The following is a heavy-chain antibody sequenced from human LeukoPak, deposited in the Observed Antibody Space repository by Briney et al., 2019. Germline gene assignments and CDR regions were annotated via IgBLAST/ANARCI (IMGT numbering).Heavy chain of an antibody. V-gene: IGHV3-23*01. D-gene: IGHD2-15*01. CDR2: VSGSGGST. CDR3: AKFCSGGSCYSYFQH. CDR1: GFTFSIYA. J-gene: IGHJ1*01. Sequence: GGSLRLSCAASGFTFSIYAMSGVRQARAKGREGGSAVSGSGGSTYYADSVKARFTNPRDNSKNTLYLQMNSLRAEDTAVYYCAKFCSGGSCYSYFQHWGQGTLVTVSS.